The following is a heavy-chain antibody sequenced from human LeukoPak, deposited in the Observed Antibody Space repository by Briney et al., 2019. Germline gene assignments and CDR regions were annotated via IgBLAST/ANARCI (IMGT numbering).Heavy chain of an antibody. V-gene: IGHV3-73*01. Sequence: PGGSLRLSCAASGFTFSGSAMHWVRQASGKGLEWVGRIRSKANSYATAYAASVKGRFTISRDDSKNTAYLQMNSLKTEDTAVYYCTSKTMVRGVILLDYWGQGTLVTVSS. CDR3: TSKTMVRGVILLDY. CDR1: GFTFSGSA. D-gene: IGHD3-10*01. CDR2: IRSKANSYAT. J-gene: IGHJ4*02.